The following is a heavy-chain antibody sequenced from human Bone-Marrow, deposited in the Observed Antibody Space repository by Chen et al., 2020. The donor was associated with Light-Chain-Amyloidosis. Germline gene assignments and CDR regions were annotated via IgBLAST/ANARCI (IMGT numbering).Heavy chain of an antibody. D-gene: IGHD1-26*01. Sequence: EVQLVETGGGVIQPGGSLRLSCAVSGFIVGANYMSWVRQAPGKGLEWVSVIFNGGDTTYADSVRGRFVISRDGSTNTLYLQMNTLRPDDTAVYYCAGFSGVSTWAFDYWGQGTLVTVSS. CDR2: IFNGGDT. V-gene: IGHV3-53*02. CDR1: GFIVGANY. CDR3: AGFSGVSTWAFDY. J-gene: IGHJ4*02.